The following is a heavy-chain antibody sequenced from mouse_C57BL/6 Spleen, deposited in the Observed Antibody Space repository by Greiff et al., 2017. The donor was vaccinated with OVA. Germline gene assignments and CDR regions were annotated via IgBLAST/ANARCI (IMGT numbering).Heavy chain of an antibody. Sequence: VMLVESGAELVRPGTSVKMSCKASGYTFTNYWIGWAKQRPGHGLEWIGDIYPGGGYTNYNEKFKGKATLTADKSSSTAYMQFSSLTSEDSAIYYCARGDYGSSYYYAMDYWGQGTSVTVSS. CDR2: IYPGGGYT. CDR3: ARGDYGSSYYYAMDY. J-gene: IGHJ4*01. V-gene: IGHV1-63*01. D-gene: IGHD1-1*01. CDR1: GYTFTNYW.